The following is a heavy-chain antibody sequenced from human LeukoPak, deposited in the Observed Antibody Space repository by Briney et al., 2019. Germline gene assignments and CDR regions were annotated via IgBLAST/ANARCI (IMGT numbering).Heavy chain of an antibody. D-gene: IGHD3-10*01. CDR1: GYTITSYG. CDR2: ISAYNGNT. Sequence: ASVKVSCKASGYTITSYGISWVRQAPGQGLEWMGWISAYNGNTNYAQKLQGRVTMTTDTSTSTAYMELRSLRSDDTAVYYCAREGHGSGSYSPPFDYWGQGTLVTVSS. V-gene: IGHV1-18*01. J-gene: IGHJ4*02. CDR3: AREGHGSGSYSPPFDY.